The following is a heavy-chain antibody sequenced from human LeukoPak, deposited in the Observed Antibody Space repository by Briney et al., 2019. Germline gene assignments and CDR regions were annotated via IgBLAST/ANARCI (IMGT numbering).Heavy chain of an antibody. D-gene: IGHD2-15*01. CDR2: IYYSGSP. J-gene: IGHJ5*02. V-gene: IGHV4-39*07. CDR1: GGSISSSSYY. CDR3: ARTKIGYCIGGSCYVHWFDP. Sequence: SETLSLTCTVSGGSISSSSYYWGWIRQPPGKELEWIGRIYYSGSPYYNPSLKSRATISVGTSKNQFSLELSSVTAADTAVYYCARTKIGYCIGGSCYVHWFDPWGQGTLVTVSS.